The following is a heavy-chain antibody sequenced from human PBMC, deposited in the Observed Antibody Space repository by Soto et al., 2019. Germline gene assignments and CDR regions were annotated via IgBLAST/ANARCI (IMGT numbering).Heavy chain of an antibody. V-gene: IGHV1-69*01. CDR3: ARYRIAGSKYYYGMDV. CDR1: GGTFSSYA. J-gene: IGHJ6*02. Sequence: QVQLVQSGAEVKKPGSSVRVSCKASGGTFSSYAISWVRQAPGQGLEWMGGFLPIFGTDNYAQKFQGRVTITGDESTSTAYMELSSLRSEDTAVYYCARYRIAGSKYYYGMDVWGQGNTVTVSS. D-gene: IGHD6-13*01. CDR2: FLPIFGTD.